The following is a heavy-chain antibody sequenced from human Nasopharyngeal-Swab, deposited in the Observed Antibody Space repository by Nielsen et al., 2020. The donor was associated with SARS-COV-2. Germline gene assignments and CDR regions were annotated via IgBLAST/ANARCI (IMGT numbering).Heavy chain of an antibody. CDR2: INPSGGT. J-gene: IGHJ6*02. V-gene: IGHV4-34*01. Sequence: SETLSLTCAVYGGAFGGFYWSWIRQSPGEGLEWIGEINPSGGTDYNPSLKSRVSVSVDTSKNQVFLNLKAVTAADTGLYYCARGRRERAPRYYYYGMDVWGQGTTVSVS. CDR1: GGAFGGFY. CDR3: ARGRRERAPRYYYYGMDV. D-gene: IGHD1-1*01.